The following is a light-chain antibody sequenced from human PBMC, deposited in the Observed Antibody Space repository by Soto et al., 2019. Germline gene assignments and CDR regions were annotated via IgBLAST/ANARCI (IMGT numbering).Light chain of an antibody. J-gene: IGKJ5*01. Sequence: DIQLTQSPSFLSASVGDRVTITCRASQGISSYLAWHQQKPGKAPSLLIYSTSTLQSGVPSRFSGSGSGTDFTLTISSLQPEDFATYYCQQLYTYPITFGQGTRLEIK. CDR2: STS. CDR1: QGISSY. V-gene: IGKV1-9*01. CDR3: QQLYTYPIT.